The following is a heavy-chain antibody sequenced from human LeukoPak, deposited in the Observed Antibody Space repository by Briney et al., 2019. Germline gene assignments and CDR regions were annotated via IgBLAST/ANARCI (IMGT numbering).Heavy chain of an antibody. Sequence: GGSLRLSCAASGFIFSNYGMNWVRQAPGKGLEWVSYISSGTSTIYYADSVKGRFTISRDNAKNSLYLQMNSLRAEDTAVYYCARDTYDILTGYYKWAFDIWGQGTMVTVSS. CDR3: ARDTYDILTGYYKWAFDI. D-gene: IGHD3-9*01. J-gene: IGHJ3*02. CDR2: ISSGTSTI. CDR1: GFIFSNYG. V-gene: IGHV3-48*04.